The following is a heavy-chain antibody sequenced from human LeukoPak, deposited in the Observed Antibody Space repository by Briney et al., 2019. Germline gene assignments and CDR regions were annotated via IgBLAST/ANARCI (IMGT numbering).Heavy chain of an antibody. V-gene: IGHV4-59*01. CDR3: ARTTEGYAGGPGYSYYYYMDV. Sequence: PSETLSLTCSVSGGSISSYYWSWIRQPPGKGLEWIGYIYYSGSTHYNPSLKSRVTISVDTSKNQVSLKLRSVTAADTAVYYCARTTEGYAGGPGYSYYYYMDVWGKGTTVTISS. D-gene: IGHD5-12*01. J-gene: IGHJ6*03. CDR2: IYYSGST. CDR1: GGSISSYY.